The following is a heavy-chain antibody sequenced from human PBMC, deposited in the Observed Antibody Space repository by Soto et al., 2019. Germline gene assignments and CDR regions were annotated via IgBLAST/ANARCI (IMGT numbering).Heavy chain of an antibody. Sequence: QVQLQQWGAGLLKPSETLSLTCAVYGGSLSDYYWNWLRQPPGKGLAWIGEVNHRRSSSYKPSLERRVDLTVDPAMTQFSLKLRSVMGAGTAVYYCARYQWNPGAFDPWGPGTQVIVSS. CDR3: ARYQWNPGAFDP. CDR1: GGSLSDYY. J-gene: IGHJ5*02. V-gene: IGHV4-34*01. CDR2: VNHRRSS. D-gene: IGHD1-20*01.